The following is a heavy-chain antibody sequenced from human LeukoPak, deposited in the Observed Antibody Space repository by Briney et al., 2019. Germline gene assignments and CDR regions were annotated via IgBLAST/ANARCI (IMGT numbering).Heavy chain of an antibody. CDR3: ARGYYTFDY. D-gene: IGHD3-3*01. CDR2: INWDGGSI. Sequence: PGGSLRLSCAASGFTFGGYGMSWVRHAPGKGLEWVSGINWDGGSIGYADSVKGRFTISRDNAKKSVYLQMNSLRADDTALYYCARGYYTFDYWGHGTLVTVSS. V-gene: IGHV3-20*04. CDR1: GFTFGGYG. J-gene: IGHJ4*01.